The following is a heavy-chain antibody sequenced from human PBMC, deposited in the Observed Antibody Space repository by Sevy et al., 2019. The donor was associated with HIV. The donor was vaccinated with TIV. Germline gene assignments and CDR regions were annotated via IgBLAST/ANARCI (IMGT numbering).Heavy chain of an antibody. CDR1: GFTVSSNY. CDR3: ARTRDYDLNYYYYGMDV. J-gene: IGHJ6*02. V-gene: IGHV3-66*01. CDR2: IYSGGTT. Sequence: GGSLRLSCAASGFTVSSNYMSWVRQAPGKGLEWISVIYSGGTTYYADSVKGRFTISGDNSKNTPYLQMNSLRAEDTAVYYSARTRDYDLNYYYYGMDVWGQGTTVTVSS. D-gene: IGHD3-16*01.